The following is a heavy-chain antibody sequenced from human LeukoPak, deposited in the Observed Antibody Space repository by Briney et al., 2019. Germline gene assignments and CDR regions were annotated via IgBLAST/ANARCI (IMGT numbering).Heavy chain of an antibody. CDR2: INPNSGGT. CDR1: GYSFTCYY. Sequence: ASVKVSCKASGYSFTCYYMHWVRQAPGQGLEWMGWINPNSGGTNYAQKFQGRVTMNSDTSISTAYMELSRLRSDDTAVYYCARGYDFWSGYHYYYYYYMDVWGKGTTVTVSS. V-gene: IGHV1-2*02. CDR3: ARGYDFWSGYHYYYYYYMDV. D-gene: IGHD3-3*01. J-gene: IGHJ6*03.